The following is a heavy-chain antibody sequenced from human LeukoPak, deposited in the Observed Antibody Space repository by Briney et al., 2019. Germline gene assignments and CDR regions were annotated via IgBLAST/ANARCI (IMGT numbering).Heavy chain of an antibody. J-gene: IGHJ4*02. CDR3: ARDNDVCRGVTCLLFDY. CDR1: GFIFSNYA. CDR2: ITSGGRST. V-gene: IGHV3-23*01. D-gene: IGHD1-1*01. Sequence: TGGSLRLSCAASGFIFSNYAMGWGRQAPGKGLESVSTITSGGRSTYYADSVKGRFSISRDNYNNMLYLQMTSLRAEDTAVYYCARDNDVCRGVTCLLFDYWGQGNLVTVSS.